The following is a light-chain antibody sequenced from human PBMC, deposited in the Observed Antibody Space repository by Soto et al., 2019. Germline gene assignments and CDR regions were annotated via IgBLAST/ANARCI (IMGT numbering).Light chain of an antibody. CDR1: QSVSGW. V-gene: IGKV1-5*01. Sequence: DIQMTQSPSTLSASVGDTVTVTCRASQSVSGWLAWYLQKPGEAPKLLFYDASALPRGVPSRFSGSGPGTKLTLTIASQQPGDFATYYCQQYETFSGTFGPGTKVEI. CDR2: DAS. CDR3: QQYETFSGT. J-gene: IGKJ1*01.